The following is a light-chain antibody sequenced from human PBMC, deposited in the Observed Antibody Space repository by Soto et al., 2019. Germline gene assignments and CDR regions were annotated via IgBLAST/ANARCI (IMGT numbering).Light chain of an antibody. J-gene: IGKJ1*01. V-gene: IGKV3-20*01. CDR2: GAS. Sequence: VFARSARSGYLSPGEGASRDSRDSPSVSSSYLAWYRQKPGQAPRLLIYGASSRATGIPDRFSGSGSGTDFALTISRLEPEDFAVYYCQQYGSSPWTFGQGTKVDIK. CDR3: QQYGSSPWT. CDR1: PSVSSSY.